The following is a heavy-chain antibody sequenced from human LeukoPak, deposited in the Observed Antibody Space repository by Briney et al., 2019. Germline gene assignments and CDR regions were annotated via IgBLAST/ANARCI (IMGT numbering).Heavy chain of an antibody. J-gene: IGHJ4*02. CDR2: ISGNGVAT. Sequence: GGSLRLSCRASGFTFSRSAMNWVRQAPGKGLEWVAAISGNGVATYYADSAKGRFNISRDNTNNTLFLQMNSLRTEDTAIYYCVRDAYYLDSSTYLIPFDFWGQGTLVTVSS. V-gene: IGHV3-23*01. D-gene: IGHD3-16*01. CDR1: GFTFSRSA. CDR3: VRDAYYLDSSTYLIPFDF.